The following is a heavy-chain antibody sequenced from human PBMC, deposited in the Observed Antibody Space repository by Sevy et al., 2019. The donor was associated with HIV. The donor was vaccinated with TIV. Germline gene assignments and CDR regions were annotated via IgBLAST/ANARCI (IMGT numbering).Heavy chain of an antibody. CDR2: IRSSSSTI. J-gene: IGHJ4*02. Sequence: EGSLRLSCAASGFTFSSYTMNWVRQAPGKELEWVSYIRSSSSTIYYADSVKGRFTISRDNAKNSLYLQMNSLRDEDTAVYFCARRCKIVGATHFDYWGQGTLVTVSS. CDR1: GFTFSSYT. CDR3: ARRCKIVGATHFDY. V-gene: IGHV3-48*02. D-gene: IGHD1-26*01.